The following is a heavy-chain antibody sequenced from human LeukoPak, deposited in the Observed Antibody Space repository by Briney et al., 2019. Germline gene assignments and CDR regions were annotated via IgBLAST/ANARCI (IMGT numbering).Heavy chain of an antibody. CDR3: AKDRCSNGIGCYYYYMDV. J-gene: IGHJ6*03. V-gene: IGHV3-21*01. Sequence: GGSLRLSCAASGFSFSFYSLNWVRQAPGKGLEWVSSISSTSTFIYYADSVKGRFSISRDSSKNILYLQMNSLRAEDTAVYYCAKDRCSNGIGCYYYYMDVWGKGTTVTISS. CDR2: ISSTSTFI. D-gene: IGHD2-8*01. CDR1: GFSFSFYS.